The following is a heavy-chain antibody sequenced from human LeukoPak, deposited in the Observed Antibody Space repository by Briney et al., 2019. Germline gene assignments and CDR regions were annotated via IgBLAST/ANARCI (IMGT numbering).Heavy chain of an antibody. CDR1: GFTFSSYA. CDR2: ITGREAIT. Sequence: GGSLRLSCAASGFTFSSYAMSWVRQAPGKGLEWVSAITGREAITYYADSVKGRFTISRDNSKNTLYLQMDSLRVEDTAVYYCAKGGMAASVTHFDCWGQGTPVTVSS. V-gene: IGHV3-23*01. J-gene: IGHJ4*02. D-gene: IGHD6-25*01. CDR3: AKGGMAASVTHFDC.